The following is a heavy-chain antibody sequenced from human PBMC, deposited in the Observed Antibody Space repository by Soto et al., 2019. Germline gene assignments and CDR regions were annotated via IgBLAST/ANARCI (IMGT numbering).Heavy chain of an antibody. CDR1: GYFVKNGYY. Sequence: KASETLSLTCNVSGYFVKNGYYWGWIRQPPGKGLEWIGSTYQGGATHRNPSLKSRVTVSVDKSKNQFSLRLNSVTAADTAVYYCAREDMSGTYYFDYWGPGTQVTVSS. CDR2: TYQGGAT. J-gene: IGHJ4*02. V-gene: IGHV4-38-2*02. CDR3: AREDMSGTYYFDY. D-gene: IGHD1-26*01.